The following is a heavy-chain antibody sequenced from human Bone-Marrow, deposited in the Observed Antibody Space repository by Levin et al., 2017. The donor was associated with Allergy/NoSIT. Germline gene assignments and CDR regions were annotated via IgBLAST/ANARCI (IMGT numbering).Heavy chain of an antibody. D-gene: IGHD3-10*01. J-gene: IGHJ5*01. CDR1: GVNLRSTG. CDR3: ARMYYGSGTYGWFDS. V-gene: IGHV3-23*01. CDR2: IRSTGSHT. Sequence: LSLTCVASGVNLRSTGLSWVRQAPGKGLEWVSTIRSTGSHTYYADSVKGRFTISRDDSKNTLYLQMNSLRAEDTAVYYCARMYYGSGTYGWFDSWGQGTPVTVSS.